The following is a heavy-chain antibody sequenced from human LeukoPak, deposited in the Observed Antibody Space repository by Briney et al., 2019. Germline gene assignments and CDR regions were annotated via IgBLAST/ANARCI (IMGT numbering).Heavy chain of an antibody. Sequence: SETLSLTCTVSGGSMSSGDYYWSWIRQPPGKGLEWIGYIYYSGSTYYNPSLKSRVTISVDTSKNQFSLKLSSVTAADTAVYYCARAAAAAITHAFDIWGQGTMVTVSS. CDR2: IYYSGST. D-gene: IGHD3-10*01. CDR3: ARAAAAAITHAFDI. CDR1: GGSMSSGDYY. V-gene: IGHV4-30-4*01. J-gene: IGHJ3*02.